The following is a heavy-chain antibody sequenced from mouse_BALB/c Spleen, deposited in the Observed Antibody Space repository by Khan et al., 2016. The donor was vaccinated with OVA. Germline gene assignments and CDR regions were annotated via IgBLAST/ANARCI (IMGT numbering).Heavy chain of an antibody. Sequence: DVQLQESGPELGKPGASMKMSCKPSGYIFTNYVLHWVKQKPGQGLEWIGYINPYNGGTKYNEKFQGKATLASAKSSITAYLALRSLNSGASAVFYCARGNWPSYYFDYWGQGTTLTLSS. CDR3: ARGNWPSYYFDY. D-gene: IGHD4-1*01. J-gene: IGHJ2*01. CDR2: INPYNGGT. V-gene: IGHV1S136*01. CDR1: GYIFTNYV.